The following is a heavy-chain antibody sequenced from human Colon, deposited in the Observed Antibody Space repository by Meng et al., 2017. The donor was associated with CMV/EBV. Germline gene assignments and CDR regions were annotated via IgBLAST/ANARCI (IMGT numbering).Heavy chain of an antibody. V-gene: IGHV4-34*01. CDR1: GGSFSGYY. CDR2: INHSGST. J-gene: IGHJ5*02. CDR3: AREGGGYYDFWSGYYTSANWFDP. D-gene: IGHD3-3*01. Sequence: ESLKISCAVYGGSFSGYYWSWIRQPPGKGLEWIGEINHSGSTNYNPSLKSRVTISVDTSKYQFSLKLSSVTAADTAVYYCAREGGGYYDFWSGYYTSANWFDPWGQGTLVTVSS.